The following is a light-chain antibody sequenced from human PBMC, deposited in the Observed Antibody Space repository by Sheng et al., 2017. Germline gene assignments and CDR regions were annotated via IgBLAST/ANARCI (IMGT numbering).Light chain of an antibody. CDR2: GAS. Sequence: EIVLTQSPATLSLSPGERATLSCRASQSVSSYLAWYQQKPGQAPRLLIYGASSRATGIPDRFSGSGSGTDFTLTISRLEPEDFAVYYCQQYGSSPPWTFGQGPRWKSN. V-gene: IGKV3-20*01. CDR1: QSVSSY. CDR3: QQYGSSPPWT. J-gene: IGKJ1*01.